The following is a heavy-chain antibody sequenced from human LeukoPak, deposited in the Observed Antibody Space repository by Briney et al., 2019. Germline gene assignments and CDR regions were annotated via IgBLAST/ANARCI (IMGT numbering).Heavy chain of an antibody. D-gene: IGHD5-18*01. CDR2: IKQDGSEK. J-gene: IGHJ6*03. CDR3: ARVTDSYGSFYMDV. V-gene: IGHV3-7*01. Sequence: GGSLRLSCAASGFTFSSYWMSWVRQAPGKGLEWVANIKQDGSEKYYVDSVKGRFTISRDNAKNSLYLQMNSLRAEDTAVYYCARVTDSYGSFYMDVWGKGTTVTVSS. CDR1: GFTFSSYW.